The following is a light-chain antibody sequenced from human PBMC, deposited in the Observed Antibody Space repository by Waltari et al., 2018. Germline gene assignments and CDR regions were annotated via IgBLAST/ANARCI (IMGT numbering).Light chain of an antibody. CDR1: QSVSSY. CDR2: DAS. V-gene: IGKV3-11*01. Sequence: DIVLTQSPATLSLSPGERATLSCRASQSVSSYLAWFQQKPGRAPRLLIYDASNRATGVPARFRGSGSGTDFTLTLSSLEPEDFAVYYCQQRGNWPRTFGQGTKVEIK. J-gene: IGKJ1*01. CDR3: QQRGNWPRT.